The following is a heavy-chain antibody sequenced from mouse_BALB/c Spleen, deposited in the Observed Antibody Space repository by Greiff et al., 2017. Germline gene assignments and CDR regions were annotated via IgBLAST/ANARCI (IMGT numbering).Heavy chain of an antibody. J-gene: IGHJ3*01. CDR2: ISYSGST. V-gene: IGHV3-2*02. CDR1: GYSITSDYA. D-gene: IGHD2-4*01. Sequence: EVKLLESGPGLVKPSQSLSLTCTVTGYSITSDYAWNWIRQFPGNKLEWMGYISYSGSTSYNPSLKSRISITRDTSKNQFFLQLNSVTTEDTATYYCARYDYDEEPFAYWGQGTLVTVSA. CDR3: ARYDYDEEPFAY.